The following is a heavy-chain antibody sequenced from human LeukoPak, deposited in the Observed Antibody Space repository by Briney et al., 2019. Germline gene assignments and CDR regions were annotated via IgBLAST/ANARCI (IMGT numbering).Heavy chain of an antibody. CDR2: IYYSGST. CDR1: GGSISSYY. CDR3: ARAAYIRCSSSWLTYYFDY. J-gene: IGHJ4*02. D-gene: IGHD6-13*01. Sequence: SETLSLTCTVSGGSISSYYWSWIRQPPGKGLEWIGYIYYSGSTNYNPSLKSRVTISVDTSKNQFSLKLSSVTAADTAVYYCARAAYIRCSSSWLTYYFDYWGQGTLVTVSS. V-gene: IGHV4-59*01.